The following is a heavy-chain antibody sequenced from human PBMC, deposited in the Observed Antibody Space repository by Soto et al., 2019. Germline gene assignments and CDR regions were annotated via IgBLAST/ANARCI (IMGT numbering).Heavy chain of an antibody. CDR1: GFTFSSYA. CDR3: AKPGSGYSSGWYPNWFDP. D-gene: IGHD6-19*01. J-gene: IGHJ5*02. V-gene: IGHV3-23*01. CDR2: ISGSGGST. Sequence: EVQLLESGGGLVQPGGSLRLSCAASGFTFSSYAMSWVRQAPGKGLEWVSAISGSGGSTYYADSVKGRFTISRDNSKNTLYLQMNGRRAEDTAVYYCAKPGSGYSSGWYPNWFDPWGQGTLVPVSS.